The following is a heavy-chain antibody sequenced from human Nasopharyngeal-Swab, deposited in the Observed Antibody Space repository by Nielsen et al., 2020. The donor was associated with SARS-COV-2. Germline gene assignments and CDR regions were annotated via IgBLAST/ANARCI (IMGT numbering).Heavy chain of an antibody. CDR2: INHSGST. Sequence: GSLRLSCAVYGGSFSGYYWSWIRQPPGKGLEWIGEINHSGSTNYNPSLKSRVTISVDTSKNQFSLKLSSVTAADTAVYYCATSEAEGGYWGQGTLVTVSS. J-gene: IGHJ4*02. V-gene: IGHV4-34*01. D-gene: IGHD6-13*01. CDR3: ATSEAEGGY. CDR1: GGSFSGYY.